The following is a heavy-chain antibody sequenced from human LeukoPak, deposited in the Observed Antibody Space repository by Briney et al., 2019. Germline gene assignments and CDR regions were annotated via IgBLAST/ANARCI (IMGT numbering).Heavy chain of an antibody. V-gene: IGHV4-59*01. D-gene: IGHD1-26*01. CDR3: AKGGTYGGGVDY. Sequence: SETLSLTCTVSGASISRDYWTWIRQPPGKGLEWIGYIYNGGSTTYSPSLNSRVTISLDTSNNQVSLRLSSVTAADTAVYYCAKGGTYGGGVDYWGQGTLVTVSS. CDR1: GASISRDY. J-gene: IGHJ4*02. CDR2: IYNGGST.